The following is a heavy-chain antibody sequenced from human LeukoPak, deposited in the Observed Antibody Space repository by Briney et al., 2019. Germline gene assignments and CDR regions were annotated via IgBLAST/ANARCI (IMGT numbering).Heavy chain of an antibody. CDR1: GFTVSSNY. J-gene: IGHJ1*01. CDR2: IYRGGST. D-gene: IGHD1-14*01. Sequence: GGSLRLSCAASGFTVSSNYMGWVRQAPGKGLEWVSAIYRGGSTYYADSVKGRFTISRDNSKNTLYLQMNSLRAEDTAVYYCARDPSVLYFQHWGQGTLVTVSS. CDR3: ARDPSVLYFQH. V-gene: IGHV3-66*01.